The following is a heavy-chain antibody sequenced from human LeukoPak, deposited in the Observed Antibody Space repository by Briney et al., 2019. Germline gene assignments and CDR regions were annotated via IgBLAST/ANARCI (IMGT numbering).Heavy chain of an antibody. Sequence: GASLKISCKGSGYSFTSYWIGWVRQMPGKGLEWMGIIYPGDSDTRYSPSFQGQVTISADKSISTAYLQWSSLKASDTAMYYCARGSTSLANWFDPWGQGTLVTVSS. CDR1: GYSFTSYW. J-gene: IGHJ5*02. D-gene: IGHD2-2*01. CDR2: IYPGDSDT. V-gene: IGHV5-51*01. CDR3: ARGSTSLANWFDP.